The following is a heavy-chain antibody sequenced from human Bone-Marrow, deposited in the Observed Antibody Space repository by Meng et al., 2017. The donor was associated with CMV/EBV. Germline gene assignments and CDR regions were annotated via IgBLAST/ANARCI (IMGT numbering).Heavy chain of an antibody. Sequence: GGSLRLSCAASGFTFSSYAMHWVRQAPGKGLEWVSLISYDGSEKYYAGSVKGRFTVSRDNSKNTLYLQMNSLRLDDTAVYYCARDGPYCSSASCSAEYFQHCGQGTLVAVSS. CDR1: GFTFSSYA. D-gene: IGHD2-2*01. CDR2: ISYDGSEK. J-gene: IGHJ1*01. V-gene: IGHV3-30-3*01. CDR3: ARDGPYCSSASCSAEYFQH.